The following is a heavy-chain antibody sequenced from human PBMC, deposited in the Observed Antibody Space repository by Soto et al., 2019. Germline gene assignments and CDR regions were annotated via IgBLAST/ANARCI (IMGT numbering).Heavy chain of an antibody. J-gene: IGHJ4*02. CDR1: GYTFTSYA. CDR2: INAGNGNT. D-gene: IGHD2-21*02. V-gene: IGHV1-3*05. CDR3: ARSIGVVTALDY. Sequence: QVQLVQTGAEEKKPGASVKVSCKASGYTFTSYAMHWVRQAPGQRLEWMGWINAGNGNTKYSQKFQGRFIISRETSASTAYRELSSLRSEETAVYYCARSIGVVTALDYWGQGTLVTVAS.